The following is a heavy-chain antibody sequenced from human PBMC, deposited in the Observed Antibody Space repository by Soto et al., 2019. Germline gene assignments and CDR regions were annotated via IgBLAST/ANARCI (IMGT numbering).Heavy chain of an antibody. V-gene: IGHV4-39*01. CDR3: ARLTREVDFDY. Sequence: SETLSLTCTVSGGSISSGGYYWSWIRQHPGKGLEWIGSTYYSGSTYYNPSLKSRVTISVDTSKNQFSLKLSSVTAADTAVYYCARLTREVDFDYWGQGTLVTVSS. CDR1: GGSISSGGYY. D-gene: IGHD1-26*01. CDR2: TYYSGST. J-gene: IGHJ4*02.